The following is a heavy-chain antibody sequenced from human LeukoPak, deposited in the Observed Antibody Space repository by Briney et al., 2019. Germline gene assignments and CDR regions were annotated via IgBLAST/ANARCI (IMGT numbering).Heavy chain of an antibody. J-gene: IGHJ4*02. CDR1: GYTFTGYY. CDR2: INPNSGGT. CDR3: ARADGNSGSYYRVLDY. D-gene: IGHD1-26*01. Sequence: ASVKVSCKASGYTFTGYYMHWVRQAPGQGLEWMGWINPNSGGTNYAQKFQGRVTVTRDTSISTAYMELSRLRSDDTAVYYCARADGNSGSYYRVLDYWGQGTLVTVSS. V-gene: IGHV1-2*02.